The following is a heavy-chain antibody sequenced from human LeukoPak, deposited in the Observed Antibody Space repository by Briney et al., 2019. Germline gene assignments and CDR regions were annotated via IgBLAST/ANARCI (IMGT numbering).Heavy chain of an antibody. CDR1: GFSLSIYD. V-gene: IGHV3-21*01. Sequence: GGPLRLSCAASGFSLSIYDMVWVRQAPGKGLEWIASTCLSSSYIGYADSVKGRFTISRDNGQNSVYLQMNSLRAEDTAVYFCARERSYCSGATCSLDLWGQGTLVTVSS. CDR2: TCLSSSYI. J-gene: IGHJ5*02. CDR3: ARERSYCSGATCSLDL. D-gene: IGHD2-15*01.